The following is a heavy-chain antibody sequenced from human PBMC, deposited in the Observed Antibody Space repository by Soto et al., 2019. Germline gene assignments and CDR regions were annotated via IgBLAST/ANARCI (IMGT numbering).Heavy chain of an antibody. CDR3: ARGGYSYGLPFPPDY. Sequence: SVKVSCKASGGTFSSYAISWVRQAPGQGLEWMGGIIPIFGTANYAQKFQGRVTITADESTSTAYMELSSLRSEDTAVYYCARGGYSYGLPFPPDYWGQGTLVTVSS. V-gene: IGHV1-69*13. D-gene: IGHD5-18*01. CDR1: GGTFSSYA. CDR2: IIPIFGTA. J-gene: IGHJ4*02.